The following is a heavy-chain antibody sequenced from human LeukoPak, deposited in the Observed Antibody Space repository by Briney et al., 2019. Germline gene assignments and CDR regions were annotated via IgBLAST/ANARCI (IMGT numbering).Heavy chain of an antibody. V-gene: IGHV1-18*01. D-gene: IGHD5-18*01. CDR3: ARGDKAMVNDY. CDR2: ISAYNGKT. J-gene: IGHJ4*02. CDR1: GYTFTSYG. Sequence: ASVKVSCRASGYTFTSYGISWVGQAPGQGLEWMGWISAYNGKTNYPQKLQGRVTMTTDTSTSTAYMELRRLRTGDTAVYYCARGDKAMVNDYWGQGTLVTVSS.